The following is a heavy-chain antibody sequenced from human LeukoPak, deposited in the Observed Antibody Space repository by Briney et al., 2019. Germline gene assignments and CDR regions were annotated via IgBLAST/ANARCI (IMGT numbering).Heavy chain of an antibody. V-gene: IGHV3-48*02. Sequence: GGSLRLSCAASGFTFSSYSMNWVRQAPGKGLEWVSYISSSSTTQYADSVKGRFTISRDNAKNSLYLQMNSLRDEDTAVYYCARILYGSGSYGAFDIWGQGTMVTVSS. CDR3: ARILYGSGSYGAFDI. CDR2: ISSSSTT. J-gene: IGHJ3*02. D-gene: IGHD3-10*01. CDR1: GFTFSSYS.